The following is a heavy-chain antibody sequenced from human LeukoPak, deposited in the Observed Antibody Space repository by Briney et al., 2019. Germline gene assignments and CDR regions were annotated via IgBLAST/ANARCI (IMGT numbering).Heavy chain of an antibody. CDR2: ISSSSSYI. CDR1: GFXFSSYS. CDR3: ARDRPAGGVGDFDH. D-gene: IGHD3-16*01. J-gene: IGHJ4*02. V-gene: IGHV3-21*01. Sequence: PGGSLRLSCAASGFXFSSYSINWVRQAPGKGLEWVSSISSSSSYIYYAGSVKGRFTISRDNSENTLYLQMNSLRVEDTAVYYCARDRPAGGVGDFDHWGQGTLVTVSS.